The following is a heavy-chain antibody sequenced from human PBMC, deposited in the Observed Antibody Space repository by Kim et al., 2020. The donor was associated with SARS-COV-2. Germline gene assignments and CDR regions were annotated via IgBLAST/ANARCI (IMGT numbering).Heavy chain of an antibody. CDR2: ISYDGSDK. Sequence: LSLTCAASGFTFSNCAMHWVRQAPGKGLEWVAVISYDGSDKYYADSVKGRFTISRDSSKDTLSLQMNSLRAEDTAVYYCARDRGGNSFSESSSGLDYWGQGTLVTVSS. CDR1: GFTFSNCA. J-gene: IGHJ4*02. V-gene: IGHV3-30*04. CDR3: ARDRGGNSFSESSSGLDY. D-gene: IGHD2-21*02.